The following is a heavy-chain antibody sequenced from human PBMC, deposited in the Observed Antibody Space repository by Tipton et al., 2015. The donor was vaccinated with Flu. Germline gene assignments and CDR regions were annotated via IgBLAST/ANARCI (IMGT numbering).Heavy chain of an antibody. CDR2: INHSGST. CDR3: ARSDYDSSSLVRDY. Sequence: LRLSCAVYGGSFSGYYWSWIRQPPGKGLEWIGEINHSGSTNYNPSLKSRVTISVDTSKNQFSLKLSSVTAADTAVYYCARSDYDSSSLVRDYWGQGTLATVSS. J-gene: IGHJ4*02. CDR1: GGSFSGYY. D-gene: IGHD3-22*01. V-gene: IGHV4-34*01.